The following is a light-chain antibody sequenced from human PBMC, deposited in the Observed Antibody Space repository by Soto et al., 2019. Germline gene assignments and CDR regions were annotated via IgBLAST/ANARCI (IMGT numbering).Light chain of an antibody. V-gene: IGLV1-44*01. CDR1: SSNIGRNT. J-gene: IGLJ1*01. CDR3: VAWDDSLDAYV. Sequence: QSVLTQPPSVSETLGQRVTISCSGSSSNIGRNTVNWYQRLPGAAPKLLIYSNSQRPSGVPDRFSGSKSGTSVSLAISGLQSDDEADYYCVAWDDSLDAYVFGTGTKLTVL. CDR2: SNS.